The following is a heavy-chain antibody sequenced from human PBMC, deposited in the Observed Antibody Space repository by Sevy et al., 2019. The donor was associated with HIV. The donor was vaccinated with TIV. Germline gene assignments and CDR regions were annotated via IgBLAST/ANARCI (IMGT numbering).Heavy chain of an antibody. CDR1: GYTFTSYG. Sequence: ASVKVSCMASGYTFTSYGISWVRQAPGQGLEWMGWISAYNGNTNYAQKLQGRVTMTTDTSTSTAYMELRSLRSDDTAVYYCARNRVYYYDSSGYYYWGQGTLVTVFS. CDR3: ARNRVYYYDSSGYYY. V-gene: IGHV1-18*01. CDR2: ISAYNGNT. D-gene: IGHD3-22*01. J-gene: IGHJ4*02.